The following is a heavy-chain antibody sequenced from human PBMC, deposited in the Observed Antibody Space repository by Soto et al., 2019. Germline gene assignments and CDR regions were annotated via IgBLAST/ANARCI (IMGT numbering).Heavy chain of an antibody. CDR1: GYTFTSYG. V-gene: IGHV1-18*01. CDR3: TRDPDGDYDFDY. Sequence: QVQLVQSGAEVKKPGASVKVSCKASGYTFTSYGISWVRQAPGQGLEWMAWISAYNGDTNYGHKLQGRVTMPTDKSTSTAYMELRSLRSDDTAVYYCTRDPDGDYDFDYLGQGTLVTVSS. D-gene: IGHD4-17*01. J-gene: IGHJ4*02. CDR2: ISAYNGDT.